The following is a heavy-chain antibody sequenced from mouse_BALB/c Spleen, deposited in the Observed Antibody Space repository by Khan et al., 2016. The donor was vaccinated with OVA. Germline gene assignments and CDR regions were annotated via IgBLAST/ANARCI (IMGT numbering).Heavy chain of an antibody. J-gene: IGHJ4*01. CDR3: ARKYYRYDGMDY. V-gene: IGHV9-3-1*01. D-gene: IGHD2-14*01. CDR2: INTYTGEP. Sequence: QIQLVQSGPELKKPGETVKISCKASGYTFTNYGMNWVKQAPGKGLKWMGWINTYTGEPTYADDFKGRFAFSLETSASTAYLQINNLKNEDTAKYFCARKYYRYDGMDYWGQGTSVPVSS. CDR1: GYTFTNYG.